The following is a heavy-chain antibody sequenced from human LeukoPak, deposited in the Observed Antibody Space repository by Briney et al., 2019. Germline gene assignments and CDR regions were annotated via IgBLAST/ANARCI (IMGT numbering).Heavy chain of an antibody. CDR1: GFTFSSYG. CDR3: AKEGYDFWSGYSPTGDYMDV. D-gene: IGHD3-3*01. J-gene: IGHJ6*03. V-gene: IGHV3-30*02. CDR2: IRYDGSNK. Sequence: GGSLRLSCAASGFTFSSYGTHWARQAPGKGLEWVAFIRYDGSNKYYADSVKGRFTISRDNSKNTLYLQMNSLRAEDTAVYYCAKEGYDFWSGYSPTGDYMDVWGKGTTVTVSS.